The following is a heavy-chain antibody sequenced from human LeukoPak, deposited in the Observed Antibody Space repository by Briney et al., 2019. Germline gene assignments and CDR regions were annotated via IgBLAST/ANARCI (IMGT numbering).Heavy chain of an antibody. CDR2: IKSKTDGGTT. CDR1: GFTFSNAW. J-gene: IGHJ4*02. CDR3: AKEPRPTVDTTMVILDY. V-gene: IGHV3-15*01. Sequence: GGSLRLSCAASGFTFSNAWMSWVRQAPGKGLEWVGRIKSKTDGGTTDYAAPVKGRFTISRDNSRNTLYLQMNSLRPEDTAVYFCAKEPRPTVDTTMVILDYWGQGTLVTVSS. D-gene: IGHD5-18*01.